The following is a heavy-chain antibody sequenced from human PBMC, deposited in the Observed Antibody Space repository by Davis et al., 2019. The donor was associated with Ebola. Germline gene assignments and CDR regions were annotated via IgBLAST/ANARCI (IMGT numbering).Heavy chain of an antibody. Sequence: PSETLSLTCTVSGGSISNHYWNSVRQTPGKGLEWIGSIFYSGSTNYNPSLKSRLTMSVDTSKGQFSLELKSLTAADTAIYYCARDSYTTSFSSHRAFDFWGPGILVTVSS. CDR3: ARDSYTTSFSSHRAFDF. D-gene: IGHD2-2*02. J-gene: IGHJ4*02. CDR1: GGSISNHY. V-gene: IGHV4-59*11. CDR2: IFYSGST.